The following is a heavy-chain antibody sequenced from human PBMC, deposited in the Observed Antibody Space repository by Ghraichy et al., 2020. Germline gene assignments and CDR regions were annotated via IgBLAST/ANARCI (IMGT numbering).Heavy chain of an antibody. Sequence: GGSLRLSCAASGFTFSSYAMSWARQAPGKGLAWVSTISDRGGSTYYEDSVKGRFTISRDNSQNTLYLQINSLRAEDTAVYYCAKARGPGALQWVSDYWGQGTLVTVSS. D-gene: IGHD5-24*01. CDR3: AKARGPGALQWVSDY. CDR1: GFTFSSYA. V-gene: IGHV3-23*01. J-gene: IGHJ4*02. CDR2: ISDRGGST.